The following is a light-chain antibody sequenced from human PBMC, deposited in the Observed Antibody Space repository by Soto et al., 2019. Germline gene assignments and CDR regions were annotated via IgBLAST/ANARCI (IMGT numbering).Light chain of an antibody. CDR3: LQYYSTPMYT. J-gene: IGKJ2*01. CDR2: WAS. CDR1: QSVLYSSNNKNY. Sequence: DIVMTQSPDSLAVSLGERATINCKSSQSVLYSSNNKNYLAWYQQKPGQPPKLLIYWASTRESGVPDRFSGSGSGTDFTLTICSLQAEDVAVDYCLQYYSTPMYTFGQGTKLEIK. V-gene: IGKV4-1*01.